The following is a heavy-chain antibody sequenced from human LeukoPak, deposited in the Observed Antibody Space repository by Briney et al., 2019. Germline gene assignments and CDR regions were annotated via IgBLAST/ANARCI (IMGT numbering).Heavy chain of an antibody. D-gene: IGHD3-9*01. Sequence: ASVKVSCKASGYTFTGYYMHWVRQAPGQGLEWMGWINPNSGGTNYAQKFQGRVTMTRDTSISTAYMELSRLRSDDTAVYYCAGLGMDDILTGGVDVWGKGTTVTISS. V-gene: IGHV1-2*02. CDR3: AGLGMDDILTGGVDV. CDR2: INPNSGGT. J-gene: IGHJ6*04. CDR1: GYTFTGYY.